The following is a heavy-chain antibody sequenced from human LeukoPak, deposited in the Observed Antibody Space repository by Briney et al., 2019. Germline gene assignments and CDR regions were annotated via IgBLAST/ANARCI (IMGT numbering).Heavy chain of an antibody. V-gene: IGHV3-74*01. D-gene: IGHD1-26*01. CDR2: INNDGSST. J-gene: IGHJ4*02. Sequence: GGSLRLSCAASGFTFSGYWMHWVRQAPGKGLVWVSRINNDGSSTRYADSVKGRFTISRDNSKNTLYLQMNSLRAEDTAVYYCAKVPLRRSGSYFDYWGQGTLVTVSS. CDR1: GFTFSGYW. CDR3: AKVPLRRSGSYFDY.